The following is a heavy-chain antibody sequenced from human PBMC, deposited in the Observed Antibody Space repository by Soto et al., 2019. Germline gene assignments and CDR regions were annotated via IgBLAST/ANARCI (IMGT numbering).Heavy chain of an antibody. J-gene: IGHJ4*02. V-gene: IGHV3-30*18. CDR2: ISYDGSNK. CDR1: GFTFTDYG. CDR3: AKDTYYHDSSGYYVFDY. D-gene: IGHD3-22*01. Sequence: QVQLVESGGGVVQPGRSLRLSCADSGFTFTDYGMHWVRQAPGKWLEWVAVISYDGSNKNYADSVKGRFTISRDNSKNPLYLQMNSLRAEDTAVYYCAKDTYYHDSSGYYVFDYWGQGTLVTVS.